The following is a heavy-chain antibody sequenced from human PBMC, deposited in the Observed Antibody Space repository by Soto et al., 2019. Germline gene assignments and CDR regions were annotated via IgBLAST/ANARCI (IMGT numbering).Heavy chain of an antibody. J-gene: IGHJ4*02. Sequence: GGSLRLSCAASGFTFSTYAMTWVRQAPGRGLEWVSTILNDDTALYANSVKGRFTISRDNYRSTLYLQMNGLGVEDAALYYCAKDLFPTSGQRFYFDSWGQGSLVTVSS. CDR3: AKDLFPTSGQRFYFDS. V-gene: IGHV3-23*01. CDR2: ILNDDTA. CDR1: GFTFSTYA.